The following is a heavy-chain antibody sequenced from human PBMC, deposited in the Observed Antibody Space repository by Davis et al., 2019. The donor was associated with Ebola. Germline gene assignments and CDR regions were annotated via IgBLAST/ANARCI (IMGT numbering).Heavy chain of an antibody. CDR3: ARQDGGYSYGPYFDY. CDR1: GGSISSYY. D-gene: IGHD5-18*01. Sequence: MPSETLSLTCTVSGGSISSYYWSWIRQPPGKGLEWPGYIHYSGSTNYNPSLKSRVTISVDTSKNQFSLKLSSVTAADTAVYYCARQDGGYSYGPYFDYWGQGTLVTVSS. CDR2: IHYSGST. V-gene: IGHV4-59*08. J-gene: IGHJ4*02.